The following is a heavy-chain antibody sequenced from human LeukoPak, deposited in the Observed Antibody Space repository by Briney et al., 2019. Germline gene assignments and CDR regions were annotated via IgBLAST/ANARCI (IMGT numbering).Heavy chain of an antibody. CDR1: GFTVSSNY. J-gene: IGHJ4*02. Sequence: PGGSLRLSCAASGFTVSSNYMSWVRQAPGKGLEWVSVIYSGGSTYYADSVKGRFTISRDNSKNTLYLQMNSLRAGDTAVYYCARDKGYGDYGKTDYWGQGTLVTVSS. CDR3: ARDKGYGDYGKTDY. V-gene: IGHV3-53*01. CDR2: IYSGGST. D-gene: IGHD4-17*01.